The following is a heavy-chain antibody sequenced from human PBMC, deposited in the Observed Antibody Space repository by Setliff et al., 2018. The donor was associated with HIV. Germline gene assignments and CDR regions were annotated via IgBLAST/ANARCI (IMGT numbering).Heavy chain of an antibody. CDR1: GGSLSGDY. Sequence: TETLSLTCTVSGGSLSGDYWSWIRQSPGKGLEWIGYIHTRGSINYIPSLKTRATVSLDTSKNQFFLRLTSVTAADTAIDYCVRHPREEPQRNYKFDSWGQGMLVTVSS. D-gene: IGHD1-7*01. CDR3: VRHPREEPQRNYKFDS. CDR2: IHTRGSI. V-gene: IGHV4-4*09. J-gene: IGHJ4*02.